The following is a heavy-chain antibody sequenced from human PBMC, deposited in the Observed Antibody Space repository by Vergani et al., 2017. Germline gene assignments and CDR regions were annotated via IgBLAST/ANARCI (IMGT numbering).Heavy chain of an antibody. CDR3: ARAKDTMVRGVTVDPYYFDY. J-gene: IGHJ4*02. V-gene: IGHV3-30*03. CDR1: GFTFSSYG. D-gene: IGHD3-10*01. Sequence: QVQLVESGGGVVQPGRSLRLSCAASGFTFSSYGMHWVRQAPGKGLEWVAVISYDGSNKYYADSVKGRFTISRDNSKNTLYLQMNSLRAEDTAVYYCARAKDTMVRGVTVDPYYFDYWGQGTLVTVSS. CDR2: ISYDGSNK.